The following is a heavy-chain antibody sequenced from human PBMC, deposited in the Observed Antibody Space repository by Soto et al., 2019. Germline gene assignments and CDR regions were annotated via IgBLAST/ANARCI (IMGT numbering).Heavy chain of an antibody. CDR2: VYYSGRT. V-gene: IGHV4-39*01. J-gene: IGHJ4*02. Sequence: QLQLQESGPGLVKPSETLFLTCTVSAGSISSSDYYWAWIRQPPGKGLECIGSVYYSGRTYYNPSLERRVTISVDTSKNQFSLNLRSVTAAETAFYYCARQSSGYTYGGGFDYWGQGILVTVSS. D-gene: IGHD5-18*01. CDR3: ARQSSGYTYGGGFDY. CDR1: AGSISSSDYY.